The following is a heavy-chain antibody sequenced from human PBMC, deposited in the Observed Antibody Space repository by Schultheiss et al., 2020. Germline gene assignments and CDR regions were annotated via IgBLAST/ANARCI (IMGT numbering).Heavy chain of an antibody. CDR2: INHSGST. D-gene: IGHD2-15*01. Sequence: SETLSLTCAVYGGSFSGYYWSWIRQPPGKGLEWIGEINHSGSTNYNPSLKSRVTISVDTSKNQFSLKLSSVTAADTAVYYCARDGGGDIVVVVAAMEVWFDPWGQGTLVTVSS. J-gene: IGHJ5*02. CDR3: ARDGGGDIVVVVAAMEVWFDP. V-gene: IGHV4-34*01. CDR1: GGSFSGYY.